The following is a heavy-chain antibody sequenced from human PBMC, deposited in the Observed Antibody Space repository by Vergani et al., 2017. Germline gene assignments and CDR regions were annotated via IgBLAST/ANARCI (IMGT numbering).Heavy chain of an antibody. CDR3: AGGPAARPYYYYGMDV. J-gene: IGHJ6*02. CDR2: ISSSSSTI. V-gene: IGHV3-48*01. CDR1: GFTFSSYS. Sequence: EVQLVESGGGLVQPGGSLRLSCAASGFTFSSYSMNWVRQAPGKGLEWVSYISSSSSTIYYADSVKGRFTISRDNAKNSLYLQKNSLRAEDTAVYYCAGGPAARPYYYYGMDVWGQGTTVTVSS. D-gene: IGHD2-2*01.